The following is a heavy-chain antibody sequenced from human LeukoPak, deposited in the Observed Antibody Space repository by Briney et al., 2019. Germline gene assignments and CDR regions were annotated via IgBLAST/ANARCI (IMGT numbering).Heavy chain of an antibody. Sequence: SGPTLVNPTQTLTLTCTFSGFSLSTSGVGVGWIRQPPGKALEWLALIYWNDDKRYSPSLKSRLTITKDTSKNQVVLTMTNMDPVDTATYYCARYGSGSYSNYFDYWGQGTLVTVSS. CDR2: IYWNDDK. CDR3: ARYGSGSYSNYFDY. D-gene: IGHD3-10*01. J-gene: IGHJ4*02. V-gene: IGHV2-5*01. CDR1: GFSLSTSGVG.